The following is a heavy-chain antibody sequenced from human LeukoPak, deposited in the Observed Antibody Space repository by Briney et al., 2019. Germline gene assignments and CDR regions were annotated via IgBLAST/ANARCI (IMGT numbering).Heavy chain of an antibody. D-gene: IGHD3-22*01. J-gene: IGHJ4*02. Sequence: SVKVSCKASGGTFSSYAISWVRQAPGQGLEWMGRIIPILGIANYAQKLQGRVTITADKSTSTAYMELSSLRSEDTAVYYCARDSIGSSGYYPIGIDYWGQGTLVTVSS. V-gene: IGHV1-69*04. CDR2: IIPILGIA. CDR3: ARDSIGSSGYYPIGIDY. CDR1: GGTFSSYA.